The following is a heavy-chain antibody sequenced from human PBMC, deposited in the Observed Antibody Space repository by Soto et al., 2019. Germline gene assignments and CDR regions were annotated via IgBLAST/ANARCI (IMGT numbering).Heavy chain of an antibody. Sequence: QVHLVQSGPEVKKPAASVRVSCKASGYTFTSYGIVWVRQAPGQGLEWMGGISPYTGETRSAEKCQDRVTLTTDTYTNTAYMDLRSLTSDDTAVYFCARGPVAGSDFWGQGTLVTVSS. D-gene: IGHD6-19*01. V-gene: IGHV1-18*01. CDR3: ARGPVAGSDF. J-gene: IGHJ4*02. CDR1: GYTFTSYG. CDR2: ISPYTGET.